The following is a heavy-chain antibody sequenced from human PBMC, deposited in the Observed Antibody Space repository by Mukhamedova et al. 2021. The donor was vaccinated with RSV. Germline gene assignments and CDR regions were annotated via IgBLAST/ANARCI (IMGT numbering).Heavy chain of an antibody. Sequence: GLEWIGYIYYSGSTNYNPSLKSRATISVDTSKNQFSLKLSSVTAADTAVYYCARADSGYEAFDYWGQGTLVTVSS. D-gene: IGHD5-12*01. J-gene: IGHJ4*02. V-gene: IGHV4-59*01. CDR3: ARADSGYEAFDY. CDR2: IYYSGST.